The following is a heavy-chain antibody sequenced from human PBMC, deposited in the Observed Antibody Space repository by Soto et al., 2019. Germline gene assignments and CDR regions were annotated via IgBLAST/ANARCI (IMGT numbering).Heavy chain of an antibody. D-gene: IGHD2-2*01. V-gene: IGHV3-53*01. CDR3: ARYCSSTSCYSPFDY. CDR1: GFTVSSNY. J-gene: IGHJ4*02. Sequence: SLRLSCAASGFTVSSNYMSWVRQAPGKGLEWVSVIYSGGSTYYADSVKGRFTISRDNSKNTLYLQMNSLRAEDTAVYYCARYCSSTSCYSPFDYWGQGTLVTVSS. CDR2: IYSGGST.